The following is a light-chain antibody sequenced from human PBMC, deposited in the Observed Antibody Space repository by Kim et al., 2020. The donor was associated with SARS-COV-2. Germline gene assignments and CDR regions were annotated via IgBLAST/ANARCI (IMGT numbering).Light chain of an antibody. CDR3: QQYNNWPRGT. J-gene: IGKJ1*01. CDR1: QSVSSS. V-gene: IGKV3-15*01. CDR2: GAS. Sequence: SPGERATLSCRAGQSVSSSLAWYQREPGQAPRLLIYGASTRAAGIPARFSGNGSGTEFTLTISSLQSEDFAVYYCQQYNNWPRGTFGQGAKVDIK.